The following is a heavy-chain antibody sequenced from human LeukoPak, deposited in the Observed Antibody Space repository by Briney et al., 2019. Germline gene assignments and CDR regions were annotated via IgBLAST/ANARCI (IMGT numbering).Heavy chain of an antibody. CDR1: GYTFTGYY. D-gene: IGHD1-26*01. Sequence: GASVKVSCKASGYTFTGYYMHWVRQAPGQGLEWMGWINPNSGGTNYAQKFQGRVTMTRDTSISTAYMELSRLRSDDTAVYYCARSPPGIVGASRPLGYWGQGTLATVSS. CDR3: ARSPPGIVGASRPLGY. CDR2: INPNSGGT. J-gene: IGHJ4*02. V-gene: IGHV1-2*02.